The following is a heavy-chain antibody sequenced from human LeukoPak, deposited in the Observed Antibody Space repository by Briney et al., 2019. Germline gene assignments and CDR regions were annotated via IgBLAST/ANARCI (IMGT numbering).Heavy chain of an antibody. Sequence: SVKVSCKASGGTFSSYAISWVRQAPGQGLEWMGRIIPILGITNYAQKFQGRVTITADKSTSTAYMELSSLRSEDTAVYYCASREYDNSNYYLYYFDYWGQGTLVSVSS. D-gene: IGHD3-22*01. J-gene: IGHJ4*02. CDR1: GGTFSSYA. CDR3: ASREYDNSNYYLYYFDY. V-gene: IGHV1-69*04. CDR2: IIPILGIT.